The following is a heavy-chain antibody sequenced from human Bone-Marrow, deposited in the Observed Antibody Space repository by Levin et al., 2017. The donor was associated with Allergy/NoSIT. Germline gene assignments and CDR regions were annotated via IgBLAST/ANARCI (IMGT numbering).Heavy chain of an antibody. D-gene: IGHD2/OR15-2a*01. J-gene: IGHJ4*02. CDR1: GGSISGYY. Sequence: KTSETLSLTCTVSGGSISGYYWSWIRQPPGKGLEWIGFFYYTGKTNYSPSLKSRVTISLDTSKNQFSLKLTSVTAADTAIYYCARGNIDGWTRGLDFWGQGILVPVSS. CDR3: ARGNIDGWTRGLDF. CDR2: FYYTGKT. V-gene: IGHV4-59*01.